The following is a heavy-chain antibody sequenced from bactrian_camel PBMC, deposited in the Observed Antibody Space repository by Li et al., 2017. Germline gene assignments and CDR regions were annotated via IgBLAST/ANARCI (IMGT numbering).Heavy chain of an antibody. J-gene: IGHJ4*01. D-gene: IGHD5*01. CDR2: ICSGGINT. CDR1: GYDDSRNC. CDR3: AAEGWGLSPAYRW. Sequence: VQLVESGGGSVQAGESLRLSCVTSGYDDSRNCMGWFRQSPGEKREGVAVICSGGINTFYEPAVKGRFTISRDSGKKTMYLEMNNLKVEDTAMYYCAAEGWGLSPAYRWWGQGTQVTVS. V-gene: IGHV3S54*01.